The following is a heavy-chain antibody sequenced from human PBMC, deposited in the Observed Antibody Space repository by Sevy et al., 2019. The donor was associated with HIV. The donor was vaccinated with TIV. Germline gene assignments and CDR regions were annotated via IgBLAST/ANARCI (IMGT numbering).Heavy chain of an antibody. CDR2: IKQDGSEK. D-gene: IGHD2-15*01. V-gene: IGHV3-7*01. CDR3: GRDGRGGAFDI. CDR1: GFTFSSYW. Sequence: GGSLRLSCAASGFTFSSYWMSWVRQAPGKGLEWVANIKQDGSEKYYVDSVKGRFTISRDNAKNSLYLQMNSLRAEDTGVYYCGRDGRGGAFDIWGQGTMVTVSS. J-gene: IGHJ3*02.